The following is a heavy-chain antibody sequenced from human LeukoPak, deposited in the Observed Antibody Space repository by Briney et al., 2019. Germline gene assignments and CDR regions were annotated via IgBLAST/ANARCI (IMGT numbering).Heavy chain of an antibody. D-gene: IGHD3-22*01. CDR3: ARLSDSDSSGYYWGFEY. CDR1: GGSISSYY. Sequence: SETLSLTCTVSGGSISSYYWSWIRQPPGKGLECIGYIYYSGSTNYNPSLKSRVTISVDTSKNQFSLKLSSMTAADTAVYYCARLSDSDSSGYYWGFEYWGQGTLVTASS. V-gene: IGHV4-59*08. CDR2: IYYSGST. J-gene: IGHJ4*02.